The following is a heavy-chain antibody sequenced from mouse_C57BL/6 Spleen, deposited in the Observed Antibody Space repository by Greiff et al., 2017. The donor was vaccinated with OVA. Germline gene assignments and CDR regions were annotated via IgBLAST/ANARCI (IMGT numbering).Heavy chain of an antibody. CDR2: ISPNNGGT. V-gene: IGHV1-18*01. Sequence: DVQLQESGPELVKPGASVKITCTASGYTFTDYNMDWVKQSHGKSLEWIGDISPNNGGTIYNQKFKGKATVTGDTSSSTAYIELRSLTSEDTADYYCARTTEYYFDYWGQGTTRTVSS. CDR1: GYTFTDYN. J-gene: IGHJ2*01. CDR3: ARTTEYYFDY. D-gene: IGHD1-1*01.